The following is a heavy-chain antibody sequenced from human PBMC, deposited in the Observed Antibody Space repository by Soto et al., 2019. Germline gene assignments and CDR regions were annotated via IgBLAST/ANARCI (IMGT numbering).Heavy chain of an antibody. J-gene: IGHJ4*02. Sequence: RRLSCAASGFTFSSYEMNWVRQAPGKGLELVSYFSSSGSTIYYADSVKGRFTISRDNAKNSLYLQMNSLRAEDTAVYYCAREGDSSGSSLEYWGQGTMVTVSS. D-gene: IGHD3-22*01. CDR2: FSSSGSTI. CDR1: GFTFSSYE. V-gene: IGHV3-48*03. CDR3: AREGDSSGSSLEY.